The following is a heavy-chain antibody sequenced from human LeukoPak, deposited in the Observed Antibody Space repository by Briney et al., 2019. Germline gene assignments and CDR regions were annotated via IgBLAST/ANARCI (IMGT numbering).Heavy chain of an antibody. Sequence: GGSLRLSCAASGFTFSTYWMGWVRQAPGKGLEWVANIKQDGSEKYYVDSVKGRFTISRDNADNSLFLQMNSLRAEDTALYYCARHQARYCSGGSCSVDYWGQGTLVTVSS. CDR3: ARHQARYCSGGSCSVDY. D-gene: IGHD2-15*01. CDR2: IKQDGSEK. V-gene: IGHV3-7*01. CDR1: GFTFSTYW. J-gene: IGHJ4*02.